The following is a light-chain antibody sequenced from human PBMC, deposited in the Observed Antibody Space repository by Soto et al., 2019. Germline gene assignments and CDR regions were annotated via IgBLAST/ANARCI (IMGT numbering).Light chain of an antibody. CDR1: SSDVGSYNL. Sequence: QSALTQPASVSGSPGQSITISCTGTSSDVGSYNLVSWYQQHPGKAPKLMIYEVSKRPSGVSNRFSGSKSGNTASLTISGLQAEDEADYYCCSYAGSSTLVFGEGTKVTAL. J-gene: IGLJ2*01. CDR3: CSYAGSSTLV. V-gene: IGLV2-23*02. CDR2: EVS.